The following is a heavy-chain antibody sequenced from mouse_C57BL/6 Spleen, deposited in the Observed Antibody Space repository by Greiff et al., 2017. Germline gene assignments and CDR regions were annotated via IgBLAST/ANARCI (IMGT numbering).Heavy chain of an antibody. Sequence: QVQLKQPGAELVRPGSSVKLSCKASGYTFTSYWMHWVKQRPIQGLEWIGNIDPSDSETHYNQKFKDKATLTVDKSSSTAYMQLSSLTSEDSAVYYCARGDGNYWFAYWGQGTLVTVSA. CDR3: ARGDGNYWFAY. V-gene: IGHV1-52*01. J-gene: IGHJ3*01. CDR2: IDPSDSET. D-gene: IGHD2-1*01. CDR1: GYTFTSYW.